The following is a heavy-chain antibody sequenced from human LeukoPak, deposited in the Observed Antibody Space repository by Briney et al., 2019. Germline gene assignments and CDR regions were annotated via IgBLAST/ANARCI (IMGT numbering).Heavy chain of an antibody. CDR1: GYSISSGYY. V-gene: IGHV4-38-2*01. CDR3: ARLEYSSSWVDY. CDR2: IYHSGST. Sequence: PSETLSLTRAVSGYSISSGYYWGWIRQPPGKGLEWIGSIYHSGSTYYNPSLRSRVTISVDTSKNQFSLKLSSVTAADTAVYYCARLEYSSSWVDYWGQGTLVTVSS. D-gene: IGHD6-6*01. J-gene: IGHJ4*02.